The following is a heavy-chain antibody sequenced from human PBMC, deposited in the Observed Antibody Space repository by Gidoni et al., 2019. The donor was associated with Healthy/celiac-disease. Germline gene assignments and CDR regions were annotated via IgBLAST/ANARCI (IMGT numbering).Heavy chain of an antibody. Sequence: EWMGGFDPEDGETIYAQKFQGRVTMTEDTSTDTAYMELSSLRSEDTAVYYCATDPRGAWFRELNYWGQGTLVTVSS. D-gene: IGHD3-10*01. CDR2: FDPEDGET. V-gene: IGHV1-24*01. J-gene: IGHJ4*02. CDR3: ATDPRGAWFRELNY.